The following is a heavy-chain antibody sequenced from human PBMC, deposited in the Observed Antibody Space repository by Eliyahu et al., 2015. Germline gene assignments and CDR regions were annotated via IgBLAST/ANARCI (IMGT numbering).Heavy chain of an antibody. D-gene: IGHD5-12*01. CDR3: ARGNPNIVATIIKPDAFDI. J-gene: IGHJ3*02. V-gene: IGHV4-4*02. CDR1: GGSXSXXXW. Sequence: QVQLQESGPGLVKPSGTLSLTCAVSGGSXSXXXWWXWVRQXPGKGLEWIGEIYHSGSTNYNPSLKSRVTISVDKSKNQFSLKLSSVTAADTAVYYCARGNPNIVATIIKPDAFDIWGQGTMVTVSS. CDR2: IYHSGST.